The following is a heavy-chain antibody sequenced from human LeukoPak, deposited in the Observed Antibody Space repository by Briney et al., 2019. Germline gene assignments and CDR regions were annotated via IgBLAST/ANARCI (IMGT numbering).Heavy chain of an antibody. D-gene: IGHD3-22*01. CDR1: GFTFSSYE. CDR3: ARDDYYDSSGKGSNFDY. V-gene: IGHV3-48*03. Sequence: PGGSLRLSCAASGFTFSSYEMNWVRQAPGKGLEWVSYISSSGSTIYYADSVKGRFTISRDNAKNSLYLQMNSLRAEDTAVYYCARDDYYDSSGKGSNFDYWGQGTLVTVSS. CDR2: ISSSGSTI. J-gene: IGHJ4*02.